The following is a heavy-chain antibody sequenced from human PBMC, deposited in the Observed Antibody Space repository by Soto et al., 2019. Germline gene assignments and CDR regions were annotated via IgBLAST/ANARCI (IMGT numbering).Heavy chain of an antibody. V-gene: IGHV4-39*02. Sequence: PSETLSLTCTVSGGSISSRSFHWGWIRQSPGKGLEWIATVYYSGSSYYSSSLKSRVTISVDTPNNQFSLKMNSVTAADTAVYYCVREAGAMDVWGQGTSVTVSS. CDR3: VREAGAMDV. CDR1: GGSISSRSFH. CDR2: VYYSGSS. J-gene: IGHJ6*02. D-gene: IGHD6-13*01.